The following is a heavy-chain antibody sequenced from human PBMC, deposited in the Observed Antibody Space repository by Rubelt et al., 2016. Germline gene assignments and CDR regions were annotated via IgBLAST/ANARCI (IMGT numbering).Heavy chain of an antibody. V-gene: IGHV1-18*01. Sequence: QVQLVQSGAEVKEPGASIKVSCETSGYSFKRYAISWVRQAPGQGLEWMGWISTYNGDTRYAQNFQGRVTMTTDTSTSTAYMELRSLRSDDTAVYFCARDQLALYAFDIWGQGTMVTVSS. CDR2: ISTYNGDT. CDR3: ARDQLALYAFDI. D-gene: IGHD1-1*01. J-gene: IGHJ3*02. CDR1: GYSFKRYA.